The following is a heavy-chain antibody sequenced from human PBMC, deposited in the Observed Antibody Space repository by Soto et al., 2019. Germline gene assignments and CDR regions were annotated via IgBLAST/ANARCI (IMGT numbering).Heavy chain of an antibody. D-gene: IGHD6-19*01. CDR1: GGSFDTYY. V-gene: IGHV4-34*01. J-gene: IGHJ3*02. CDR2: SNHRGSN. CDR3: ARGGSSDWQVALDM. Sequence: SETLSLTCVASGGSFDTYYWNWIRQSPGKGLEWIGESNHRGSNNYSPSLKSRVTISLDTSKNQFSLKPTSVTAADTAVYYCARGGSSDWQVALDMWGQGTMVPVSS.